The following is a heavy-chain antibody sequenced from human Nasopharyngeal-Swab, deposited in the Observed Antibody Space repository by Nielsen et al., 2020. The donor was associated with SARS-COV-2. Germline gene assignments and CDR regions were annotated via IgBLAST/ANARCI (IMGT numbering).Heavy chain of an antibody. CDR2: ISSSSSTI. CDR1: GFTLSSYS. Sequence: ESLKIPCAAPGFTLSSYSMNWGRQAPGKGLEGVSYISSSSSTIYYADSVKGRFTISRDNAKNSLYLQMNSLRAEDTAVYYCARGGGMGIAAAGTRDWGQGTLVTVSS. V-gene: IGHV3-48*04. D-gene: IGHD6-13*01. CDR3: ARGGGMGIAAAGTRD. J-gene: IGHJ4*02.